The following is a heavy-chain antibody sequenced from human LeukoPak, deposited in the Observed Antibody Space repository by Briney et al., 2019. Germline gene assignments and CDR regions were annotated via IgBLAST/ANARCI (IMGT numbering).Heavy chain of an antibody. Sequence: PGGSLRLSCTDPRFSFSDYYMSWIRQAPGKGLEWLSYISSSGSIIYYADSMKGRFTISRDNAKNSLYLQMNSLRAEDTAVYYCAELGITMIGGVWGKGTTVTISS. CDR1: RFSFSDYY. J-gene: IGHJ6*04. CDR3: AELGITMIGGV. V-gene: IGHV3-11*04. D-gene: IGHD3-10*02. CDR2: ISSSGSII.